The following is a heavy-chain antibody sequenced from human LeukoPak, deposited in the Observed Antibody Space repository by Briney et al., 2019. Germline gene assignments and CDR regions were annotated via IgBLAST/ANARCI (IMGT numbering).Heavy chain of an antibody. D-gene: IGHD3-9*01. V-gene: IGHV3-66*01. CDR1: GLXVSSNY. CDR3: ARSFYDILIGYYQYFDY. CDR2: IYRDGSS. Sequence: PGESLGLSCVASGLXVSSNYISWVRQAPGKGLKWVSVIYRDGSSYYAESVKGRFTISRDNSKNTLYIQMNSLRAEDTAVYYCARSFYDILIGYYQYFDYWGQGTLVTVSS. J-gene: IGHJ4*02.